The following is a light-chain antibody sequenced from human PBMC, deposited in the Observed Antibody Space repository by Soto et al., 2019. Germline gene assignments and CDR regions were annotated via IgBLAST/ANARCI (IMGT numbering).Light chain of an antibody. CDR2: DVS. Sequence: QSVLTRPASVSGSPGQSITISCTGTSSDVGGYNYVSWYQQHPDKAPQLMIFDVSNRPSGISDRFSGSKSGNTASLTISGLQAEDEADYYCSSYTSTNTLVFGGGTKVTVL. CDR3: SSYTSTNTLV. V-gene: IGLV2-14*03. CDR1: SSDVGGYNY. J-gene: IGLJ2*01.